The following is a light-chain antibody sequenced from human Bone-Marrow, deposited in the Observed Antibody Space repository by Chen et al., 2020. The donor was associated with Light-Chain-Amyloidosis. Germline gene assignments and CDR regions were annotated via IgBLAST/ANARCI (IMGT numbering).Light chain of an antibody. CDR3: QSADSSGTYEVI. V-gene: IGLV3-25*03. CDR2: RDT. Sequence: SYELTQPPSVSVSPGQTARITCSGDDLPTKYAYWYQQKPGQAPVLVIHRDTERPSVISERFSGSSAGTTATLTIRGVQAEDESDYRCQSADSSGTYEVIFGGGTKLTVL. J-gene: IGLJ2*01. CDR1: DLPTKY.